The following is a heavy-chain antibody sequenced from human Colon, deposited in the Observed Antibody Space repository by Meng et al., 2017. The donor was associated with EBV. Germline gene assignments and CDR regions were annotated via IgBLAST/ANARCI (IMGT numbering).Heavy chain of an antibody. D-gene: IGHD3-10*01. J-gene: IGHJ4*02. CDR1: SGSISISSYY. CDR3: ARRRYYYGSGSYHSYYFDY. Sequence: LLLQGPGPGPVKPSETPSLTCTVLSGSISISSYYWGWIRQPPGKGLEWIGSIYYNGSTYYNPSLKSRVTISVDTSKNQFSLKLNSVTAADTAVYYCARRRYYYGSGSYHSYYFDYWGQGALVTVSS. V-gene: IGHV4-39*01. CDR2: IYYNGST.